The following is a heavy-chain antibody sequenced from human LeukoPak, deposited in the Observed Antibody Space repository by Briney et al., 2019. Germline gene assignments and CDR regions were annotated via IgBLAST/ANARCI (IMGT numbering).Heavy chain of an antibody. CDR1: GLTFSDAW. V-gene: IGHV3-15*01. J-gene: IGHJ4*02. CDR3: TTDNDGA. Sequence: GGSLRLSCTASGLTFSDAWMNWVRQAPGKGLEWIGRIKSKSAGGTTYYPAPVKGRFTISRDDSKNTLYLQMNSLKIEDTAVYYCTTDNDGAWGQGTLVTVSS. D-gene: IGHD1-1*01. CDR2: IKSKSAGGTT.